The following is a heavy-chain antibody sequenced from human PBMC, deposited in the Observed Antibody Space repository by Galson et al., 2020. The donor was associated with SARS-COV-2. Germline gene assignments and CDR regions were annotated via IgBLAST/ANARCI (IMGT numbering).Heavy chain of an antibody. Sequence: GGSLRLSCAASGFTFSSYAMHWVRQAPGKGLEWVAVISYDGSNKYYADSVKGRFTISRDNSKNTLYLQMNSLRAEDTAVYYCARDGGYCSSTSCYASFFDYWGQGTLVTVSS. CDR3: ARDGGYCSSTSCYASFFDY. CDR2: ISYDGSNK. D-gene: IGHD2-2*01. CDR1: GFTFSSYA. V-gene: IGHV3-30*04. J-gene: IGHJ4*02.